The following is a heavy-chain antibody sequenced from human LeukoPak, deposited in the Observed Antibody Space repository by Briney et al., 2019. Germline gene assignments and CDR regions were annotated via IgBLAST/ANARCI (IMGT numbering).Heavy chain of an antibody. V-gene: IGHV3-21*01. CDR1: GSTFSSYS. D-gene: IGHD3-10*01. CDR2: ISSSSSYI. CDR3: ASPLWFGELPDAFDI. Sequence: GGSLRLSCAASGSTFSSYSMNWVRQAPGKGLEWVSSISSSSSYIYYADSVKGRFTISRDNAKNSLYLQMNSLRAEDTAVYYCASPLWFGELPDAFDIWGQGTMVTVSS. J-gene: IGHJ3*02.